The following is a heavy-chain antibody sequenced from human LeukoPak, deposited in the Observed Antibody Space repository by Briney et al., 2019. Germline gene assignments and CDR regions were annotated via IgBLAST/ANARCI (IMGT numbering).Heavy chain of an antibody. CDR2: SYYSAST. J-gene: IGHJ4*02. CDR3: ASDVVGGGNFDY. D-gene: IGHD1-26*01. Sequence: SETLSLTCTVSGDSISSYYWSWFRQPPGKGLEWIGCSYYSASTHYNPSLKSHVTISVDTPKNQFSLKLSSVTAADTAVYYCASDVVGGGNFDYWGQGILVTASS. CDR1: GDSISSYY. V-gene: IGHV4-59*01.